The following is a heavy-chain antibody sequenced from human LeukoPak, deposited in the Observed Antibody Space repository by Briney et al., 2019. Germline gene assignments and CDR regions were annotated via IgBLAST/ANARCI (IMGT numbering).Heavy chain of an antibody. J-gene: IGHJ4*02. CDR3: ARDRGPRTGFMVREAYDY. V-gene: IGHV3-74*01. CDR1: GFTFSDYW. D-gene: IGHD3-10*01. CDR2: ISSDGDTT. Sequence: GGSLRLSCVASGFTFSDYWIHWVRQAPGKGLVWVSRISSDGDTTNYADSVKGRFTFSRDNAKNTLYLQMNSLRVEDTAVYYCARDRGPRTGFMVREAYDYWGQGTLVTVSS.